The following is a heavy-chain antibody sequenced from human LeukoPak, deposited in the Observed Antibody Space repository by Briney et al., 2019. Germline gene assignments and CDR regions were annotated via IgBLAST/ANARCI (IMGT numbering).Heavy chain of an antibody. Sequence: SETLSLTCAVYGGSFSGYYWSWIRQPPGKGLEWIREINHSGSTNYNPSLKSRVTISVDTSKNQFSLKLSSVTAADTAVYYCARARRGYSYGPPYWYFDLWGRGTLVTVSS. CDR1: GGSFSGYY. J-gene: IGHJ2*01. CDR2: INHSGST. D-gene: IGHD5-18*01. V-gene: IGHV4-34*01. CDR3: ARARRGYSYGPPYWYFDL.